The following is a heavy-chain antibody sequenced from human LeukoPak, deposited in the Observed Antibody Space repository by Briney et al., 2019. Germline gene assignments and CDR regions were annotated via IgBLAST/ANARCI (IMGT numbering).Heavy chain of an antibody. CDR1: GGSIGTYY. J-gene: IGHJ6*03. CDR3: ARHIGGGIEDMDV. D-gene: IGHD3-16*02. CDR2: IYVTGT. Sequence: SETLSLTCTVSGGSIGTYYWSWVRQSPGTGLEWIGYIYVTGTRYNPYLQSRVTISVDRSRNQFFLKMTSVTAADAAVYYCARHIGGGIEDMDVWGRGTKVTVSS. V-gene: IGHV4-59*08.